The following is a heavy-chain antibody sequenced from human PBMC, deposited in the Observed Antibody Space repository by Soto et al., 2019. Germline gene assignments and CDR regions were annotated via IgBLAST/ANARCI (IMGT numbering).Heavy chain of an antibody. V-gene: IGHV4-39*02. Sequence: SETLSLTCTVSGGSISRSNYYWGWIRQPPGKGLEWIGSIFYSGSTYYNPSLKSRVTISVETSKNQFSLKLSSVTAADTAVYYCAREVLTDSYVAGWFDPWGQGILVT. J-gene: IGHJ5*02. D-gene: IGHD3-9*01. CDR2: IFYSGST. CDR1: GGSISRSNYY. CDR3: AREVLTDSYVAGWFDP.